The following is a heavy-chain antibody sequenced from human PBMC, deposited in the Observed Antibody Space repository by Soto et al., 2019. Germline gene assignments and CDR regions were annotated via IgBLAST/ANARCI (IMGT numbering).Heavy chain of an antibody. J-gene: IGHJ4*02. CDR1: GFTFSSYA. CDR2: ISSNGGST. D-gene: IGHD3-10*01. CDR3: VKDVTSGDGSGSSTFDY. V-gene: IGHV3-64D*06. Sequence: EVQLVESGGGLVQPGGSLRLSCSASGFTFSSYAMHWVRQAPGKGLEYVSAISSNGGSTYYADSVKGRFTISRDNSKNTLYLQMSSLRAEDTAVYYCVKDVTSGDGSGSSTFDYWGQGTLVTVSS.